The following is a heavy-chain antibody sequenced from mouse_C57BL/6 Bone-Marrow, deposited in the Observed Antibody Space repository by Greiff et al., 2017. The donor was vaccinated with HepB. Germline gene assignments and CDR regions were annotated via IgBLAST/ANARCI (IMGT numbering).Heavy chain of an antibody. CDR3: TVSNYVDFDY. V-gene: IGHV6-3*01. J-gene: IGHJ2*01. D-gene: IGHD2-5*01. CDR1: GFTFSNYW. Sequence: DVKLQESGGGLVQPGGSMKLSCVASGFTFSNYWMNWVRQSPEKGLEWVAQIRLKSDNYATHYAASVKGRFTISRDDSKSSVYLQMNNLRAEDTGIYYCTVSNYVDFDYWGQGTTLSVSS. CDR2: IRLKSDNYAT.